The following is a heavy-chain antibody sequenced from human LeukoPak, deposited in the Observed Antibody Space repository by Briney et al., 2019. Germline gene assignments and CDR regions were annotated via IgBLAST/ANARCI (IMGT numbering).Heavy chain of an antibody. Sequence: SETLSLTCTVSGGSISSSDCHWSWIRQSPGKGLEWIGYISYRGSTSYNPSLRSRLTISIDTSQNQFSLKLTSVTAADTAVYYCARLPRGYCSGGSCYSERNWFDPWGQGTLVTVSS. D-gene: IGHD2-15*01. V-gene: IGHV4-30-4*01. CDR3: ARLPRGYCSGGSCYSERNWFDP. CDR2: ISYRGST. J-gene: IGHJ5*02. CDR1: GGSISSSDCH.